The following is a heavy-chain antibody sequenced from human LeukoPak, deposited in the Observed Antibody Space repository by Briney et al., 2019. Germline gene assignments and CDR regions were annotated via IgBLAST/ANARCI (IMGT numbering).Heavy chain of an antibody. V-gene: IGHV3-23*01. Sequence: GGSLRLSCAASGFTFSDYYMSWVRQAPGKGLEWVSGLSAGGDNKYYAESVKGRFTISRDNSKNTLHLQMNSLRAEDTAVYYCARAVSGGIFDYWGQGILVTVSS. CDR1: GFTFSDYY. D-gene: IGHD3-10*01. J-gene: IGHJ4*02. CDR3: ARAVSGGIFDY. CDR2: LSAGGDNK.